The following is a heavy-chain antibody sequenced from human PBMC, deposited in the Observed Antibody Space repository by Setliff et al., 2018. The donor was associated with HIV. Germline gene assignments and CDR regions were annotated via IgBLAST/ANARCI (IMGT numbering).Heavy chain of an antibody. V-gene: IGHV6-1*01. Sequence: LSLTCVISGDSVSSTSGAWTWIRQSPSGGLEWLGRTYYRSEWKNDYAVSLKSRITVNADTSKNQFSLHLKSVTPEDSAVYYCAKSSNRGRFDYWGQGALVTVSS. CDR3: AKSSNRGRFDY. CDR1: GDSVSSTSGA. D-gene: IGHD3-16*02. J-gene: IGHJ4*02. CDR2: TYYRSEWKN.